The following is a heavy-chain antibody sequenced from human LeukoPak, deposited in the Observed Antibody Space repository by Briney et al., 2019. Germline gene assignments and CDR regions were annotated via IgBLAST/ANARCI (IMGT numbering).Heavy chain of an antibody. D-gene: IGHD6-13*01. CDR1: GGSISSSSYY. J-gene: IGHJ4*02. CDR3: ARLEISAAGRSFLDY. V-gene: IGHV4-39*01. CDR2: IYYSGST. Sequence: SETLSLTCTVSGGSISSSSYYWGWIRQPPGKGLEWIGSIYYSGSTYYNPSLKSRVTISVDTSKNQFSLKLSSVTAAETAVYYCARLEISAAGRSFLDYWGQGTLVTASS.